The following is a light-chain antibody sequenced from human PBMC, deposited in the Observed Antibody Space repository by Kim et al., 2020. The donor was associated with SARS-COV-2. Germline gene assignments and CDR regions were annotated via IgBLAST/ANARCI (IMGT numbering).Light chain of an antibody. J-gene: IGKJ2*01. CDR2: GAS. CDR3: QQYGSEPMYT. CDR1: DYVSSNY. V-gene: IGKV3-20*01. Sequence: PGECPTLSCRASDYVSSNYVAWYQQKPGQAPSLLIYGASTRATGTPDRFSGSGTGTDFTLTISRLEPEDFAVYYCQQYGSEPMYTFGQGTRLEI.